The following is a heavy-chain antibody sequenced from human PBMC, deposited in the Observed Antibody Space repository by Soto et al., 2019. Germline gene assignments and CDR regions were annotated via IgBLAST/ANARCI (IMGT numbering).Heavy chain of an antibody. D-gene: IGHD2-8*01. CDR1: GDSITSGDYY. V-gene: IGHV4-30-4*01. Sequence: VQLQESGPGLVKPSQTLSLTCTVSGDSITSGDYYWSWIRQPPGKGLEWIGYIYYSGNTNYNPSPKSRVIMSVAPSKNHFSLKLTSVTAADTAVYYCASFVGLLWGGVSPAESWGSYYFDNWGQGTRVTVSS. CDR3: ASFVGLLWGGVSPAESWGSYYFDN. J-gene: IGHJ4*02. CDR2: IYYSGNT.